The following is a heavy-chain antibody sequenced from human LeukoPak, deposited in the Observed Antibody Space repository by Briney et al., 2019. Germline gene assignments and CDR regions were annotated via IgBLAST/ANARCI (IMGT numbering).Heavy chain of an antibody. D-gene: IGHD5-18*01. CDR1: GYTFTSYG. Sequence: ASVTVSCKASGYTFTSYGISWVRQAPGQGLEWMGWISAYNGNTNYAQKLQGRVTMTTDTSTSTAYVELRSLRSDDTAVYYCARETEGRGYGYYWGQGTLVTVSS. J-gene: IGHJ4*02. CDR3: ARETEGRGYGYY. V-gene: IGHV1-18*01. CDR2: ISAYNGNT.